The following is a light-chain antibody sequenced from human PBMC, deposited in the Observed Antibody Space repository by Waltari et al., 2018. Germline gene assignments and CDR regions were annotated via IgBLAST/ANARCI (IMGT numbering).Light chain of an antibody. CDR2: KAS. J-gene: IGKJ1*01. CDR3: QQYNSYQSGRT. CDR1: QSISSW. V-gene: IGKV1-5*03. Sequence: DIQMTQSPSTLSASVGDRVTITCRASQSISSWLAWYQQKPGKAPKLLIYKASSLESGVPSRFSGSGSGTEFTLTISSLQPDDFATYYCQQYNSYQSGRTFGQGTKVEIK.